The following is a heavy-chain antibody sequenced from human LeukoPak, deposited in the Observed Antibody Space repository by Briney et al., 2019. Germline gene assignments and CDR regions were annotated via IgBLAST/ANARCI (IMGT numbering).Heavy chain of an antibody. V-gene: IGHV3-49*04. J-gene: IGHJ6*02. CDR1: GFTFGDHA. CDR2: IRSKAYGGTT. D-gene: IGHD5-18*01. CDR3: SRGPIQLWLHNAMDV. Sequence: GGSLRLSCTASGFTFGDHAMSWVRQAPGKGLEWVGFIRSKAYGGTTEYAASVKGRFTISRDDSKSIAYLQMNSLKTEDTAVYYCSRGPIQLWLHNAMDVWGQGTTVTVPS.